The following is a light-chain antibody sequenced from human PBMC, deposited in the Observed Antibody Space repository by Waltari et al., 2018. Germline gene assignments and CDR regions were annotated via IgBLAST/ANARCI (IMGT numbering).Light chain of an antibody. Sequence: QTVVTQEPSLSVSPGGTVTLTCSLSSGSISANTYATWYQQTPGQAPRTLVYKANTRSSGVPDRFSGSILENKAALTITGAQADDECDYYCALYMGGGIWVFGGGTKLTVL. J-gene: IGLJ3*02. CDR2: KAN. CDR1: SGSISANTY. V-gene: IGLV8-61*01. CDR3: ALYMGGGIWV.